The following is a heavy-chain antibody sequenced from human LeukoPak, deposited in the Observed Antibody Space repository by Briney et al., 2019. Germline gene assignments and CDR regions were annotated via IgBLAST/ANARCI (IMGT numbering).Heavy chain of an antibody. Sequence: ASVKVSCTASGYTFTSYGISWGRQAPGQGLERRGWISAYNGNTNYAQKLQGRVTMTTDTSTSTAYMELRSLRSDDTAVYYCARDRGASFAFDIWGQGTMVTVSS. CDR2: ISAYNGNT. CDR1: GYTFTSYG. CDR3: ARDRGASFAFDI. V-gene: IGHV1-18*01. D-gene: IGHD4/OR15-4a*01. J-gene: IGHJ3*02.